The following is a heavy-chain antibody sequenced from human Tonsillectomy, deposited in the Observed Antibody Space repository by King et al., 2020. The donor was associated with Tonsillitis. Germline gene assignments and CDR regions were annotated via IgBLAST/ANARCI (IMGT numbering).Heavy chain of an antibody. D-gene: IGHD6-19*01. J-gene: IGHJ4*02. CDR1: GFTFSSNG. Sequence: VQLVESGGGVVQPGGSLRLSCAASGFTFSSNGMHWVRQAPGKRVVGVSFIRYDGSNKYYADSVKGRFTISRDNSKNTLYLPMNSLRAEDTAVYSCAKCQGGFHWLAPFDYWGQGTLVTVSS. V-gene: IGHV3-30*02. CDR3: AKCQGGFHWLAPFDY. CDR2: IRYDGSNK.